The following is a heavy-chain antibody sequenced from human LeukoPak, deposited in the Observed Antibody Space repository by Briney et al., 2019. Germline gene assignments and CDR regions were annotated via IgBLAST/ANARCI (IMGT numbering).Heavy chain of an antibody. Sequence: PSETLSLTCAVYGGSFSGYYWSWIRQPPGKGQEWIGEINHSGSTNYNPSLKSRVTISVDTSKNQFSLKLSSVTAADTAVYYCARFRPQWLVRGGFDYWGQGTLVTVSS. D-gene: IGHD6-19*01. J-gene: IGHJ4*02. CDR2: INHSGST. CDR3: ARFRPQWLVRGGFDY. CDR1: GGSFSGYY. V-gene: IGHV4-34*01.